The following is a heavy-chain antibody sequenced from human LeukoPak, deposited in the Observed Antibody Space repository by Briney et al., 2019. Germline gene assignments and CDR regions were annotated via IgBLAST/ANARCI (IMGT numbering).Heavy chain of an antibody. J-gene: IGHJ6*03. CDR1: GGSFSGYY. CDR3: ARDQYYYDSSGLRTMDV. V-gene: IGHV4-4*07. D-gene: IGHD3-22*01. Sequence: PSETLSLTCAVYGGSFSGYYWSWIRQPAGKGLEWIGRIYTSGSTNYNPSLKSRVTMSVDTSKNQFSLKLSSVTAADTAVYYCARDQYYYDSSGLRTMDVWGKGTTVTISS. CDR2: IYTSGST.